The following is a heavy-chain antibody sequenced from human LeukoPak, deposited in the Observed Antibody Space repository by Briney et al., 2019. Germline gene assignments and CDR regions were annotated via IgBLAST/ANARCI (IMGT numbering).Heavy chain of an antibody. J-gene: IGHJ4*02. CDR2: ISDSGGST. CDR3: AKGFEQWLTYFDF. V-gene: IGHV3-23*01. CDR1: GFTFSSYA. D-gene: IGHD6-19*01. Sequence: PGGSLRLSCAASGFTFSSYAMSWVRQAPGKGLEWVSFISDSGGSTYYADSVKGRFTISRDNSKNTLYLQMNSLRADDTAVYYCAKGFEQWLTYFDFWGQGTLVTVSS.